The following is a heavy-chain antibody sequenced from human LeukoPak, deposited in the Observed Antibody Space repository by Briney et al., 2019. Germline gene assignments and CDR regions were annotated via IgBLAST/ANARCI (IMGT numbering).Heavy chain of an antibody. D-gene: IGHD3-10*01. CDR2: ISAYNGNT. V-gene: IGHV1-18*01. CDR3: ARDVITMVRGDFDY. CDR1: GYTFTSYG. Sequence: ASVKVSCKASGYTFTSYGISWVRQAPGQGLEWMGWISAYNGNTNYAQKLQGRVAMTTDTSTNTVYMELRSLRSDDTAVYYCARDVITMVRGDFDYWGQGTLVTVSS. J-gene: IGHJ4*02.